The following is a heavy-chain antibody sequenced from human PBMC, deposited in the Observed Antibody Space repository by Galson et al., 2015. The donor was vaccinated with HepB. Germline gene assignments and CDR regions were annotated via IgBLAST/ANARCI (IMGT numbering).Heavy chain of an antibody. V-gene: IGHV3-48*01. CDR2: ISSSSSTI. J-gene: IGHJ4*02. CDR3: ARDLRGVNY. Sequence: SLRLSCAASGFTFSSYSMNWVRQAPGKGLEWVSYISSSSSTIYYADSVKGRFTISRDNAKNSLYLQMNSLRAEDTAVYYCARDLRGVNYWGQGTLVTVSS. CDR1: GFTFSSYS. D-gene: IGHD3-10*01.